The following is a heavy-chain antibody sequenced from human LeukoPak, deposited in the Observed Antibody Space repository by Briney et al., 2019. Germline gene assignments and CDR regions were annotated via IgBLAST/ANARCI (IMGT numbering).Heavy chain of an antibody. CDR2: IIPIFGTA. D-gene: IGHD3-22*01. J-gene: IGHJ4*02. CDR1: GGTFSSYA. V-gene: IGHV1-69*06. Sequence: SVKVSCKASGGTFSSYAISWVRQAPGQGLEWMGRIIPIFGTAKYAQKFQGRVTITADKSTSTAYMELSSLRSEDTAVYYGASSRPYDSSGPAYWGQGTLVTVSS. CDR3: ASSRPYDSSGPAY.